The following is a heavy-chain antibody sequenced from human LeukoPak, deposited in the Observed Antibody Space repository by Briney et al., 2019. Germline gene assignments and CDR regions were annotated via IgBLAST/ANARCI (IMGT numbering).Heavy chain of an antibody. CDR3: ARGRVDSSGYYYQSHYYYMDV. Sequence: PSETLSLTCAVYGGSFSGYYWSWIRQPPGKGLEWIGEINHSGSTNYNPSLKSRVTISVDTSKNQFSLKLSSVTAADTAVYYCARGRVDSSGYYYQSHYYYMDVWGKGTTVTVSS. V-gene: IGHV4-34*01. D-gene: IGHD3-22*01. CDR2: INHSGST. J-gene: IGHJ6*03. CDR1: GGSFSGYY.